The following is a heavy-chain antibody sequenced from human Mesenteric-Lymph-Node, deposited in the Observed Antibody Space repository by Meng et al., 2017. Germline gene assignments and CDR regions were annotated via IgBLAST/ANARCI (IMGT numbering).Heavy chain of an antibody. CDR3: ATVPYYYDSSGYYYDY. D-gene: IGHD3-22*01. Sequence: ASVKVSCKASGYTFTSYAMHWVRQAPGQRLEWMGWINAGNGNTKYSQKFQGRVTITRDTSASTAYMELSSLRSEDTAVYYCATVPYYYDSSGYYYDYWGQGTLVTVSS. CDR1: GYTFTSYA. V-gene: IGHV1-3*01. CDR2: INAGNGNT. J-gene: IGHJ4*02.